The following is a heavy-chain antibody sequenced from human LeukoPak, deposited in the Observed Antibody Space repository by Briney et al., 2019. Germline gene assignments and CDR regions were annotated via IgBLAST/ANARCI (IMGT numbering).Heavy chain of an antibody. CDR2: INHSGST. Sequence: SETLSLTCAVYGGSFSGYYWSWIRQPPGKGLEWIGEINHSGSTSYNPSLKSRVTISVDTSKNQFSLKLSSVTAADTAVYYCARGDEHAGDWGQGTLVTVSS. CDR1: GGSFSGYY. J-gene: IGHJ4*02. V-gene: IGHV4-34*01. CDR3: ARGDEHAGD. D-gene: IGHD1/OR15-1a*01.